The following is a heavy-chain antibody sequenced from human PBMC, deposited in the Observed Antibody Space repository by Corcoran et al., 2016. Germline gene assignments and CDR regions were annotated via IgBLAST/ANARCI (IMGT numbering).Heavy chain of an antibody. D-gene: IGHD1-26*01. V-gene: IGHV3-49*03. CDR1: EFTFGDYG. CDR2: IRSKTYGGAA. J-gene: IGHJ4*02. Sequence: EVQLVESGGGLVQPGRSLRLSCTTSEFTFGDYGMGWFRQAPGKGLEWVAFIRSKTYGGAAEYAASVRGRFSVSRDDSTSIADLQMNSLKTDDTALYYCARGRTEAGAKYYFDYWGQGTLVTVSS. CDR3: ARGRTEAGAKYYFDY.